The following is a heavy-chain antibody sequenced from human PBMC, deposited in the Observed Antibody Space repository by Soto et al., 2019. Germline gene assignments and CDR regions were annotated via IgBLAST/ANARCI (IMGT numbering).Heavy chain of an antibody. CDR3: ARDELLLWFGELFRPTRLAFEAQYYYYGMDV. Sequence: ASVKVSCKASGYIFTSYAMHWVRQAPGQRLEWMGWINAGNGNTKYSQKFQGRVTITRDTSASTAYMELSSLRSEDTAVYYCARDELLLWFGELFRPTRLAFEAQYYYYGMDVWGQGTTVTVSS. D-gene: IGHD3-10*01. J-gene: IGHJ6*02. CDR1: GYIFTSYA. V-gene: IGHV1-3*01. CDR2: INAGNGNT.